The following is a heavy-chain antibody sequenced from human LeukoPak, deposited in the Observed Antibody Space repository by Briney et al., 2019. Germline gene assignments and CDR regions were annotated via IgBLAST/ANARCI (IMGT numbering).Heavy chain of an antibody. CDR3: AKDIKPAAPNYYYGMDV. CDR2: ISGSGGST. CDR1: GFTFSSYA. D-gene: IGHD2-2*01. Sequence: GGSLRLSCAASGFTFSSYAMSWVRQAPGKGLEWVSAISGSGGSTYYADSVKGRFTISRDNSKNTLYLQMNSLRAEDTALYYCAKDIKPAAPNYYYGMDVWGKGTTVTVSS. V-gene: IGHV3-23*01. J-gene: IGHJ6*04.